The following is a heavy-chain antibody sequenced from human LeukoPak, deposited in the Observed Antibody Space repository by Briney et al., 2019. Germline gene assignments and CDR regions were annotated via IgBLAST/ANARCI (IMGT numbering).Heavy chain of an antibody. CDR2: INHSGST. D-gene: IGHD4-17*01. V-gene: IGHV4-34*01. CDR1: GGSFRGYY. Sequence: SETLSLTCAVYGGSFRGYYWSWIRQPPGKGLEWIGEINHSGSTNYNPSLKSRVTISVDTSKNQFSLKLSSVTAADTAVYYCASSYGDLDYWGQGTLVTVSS. J-gene: IGHJ4*02. CDR3: ASSYGDLDY.